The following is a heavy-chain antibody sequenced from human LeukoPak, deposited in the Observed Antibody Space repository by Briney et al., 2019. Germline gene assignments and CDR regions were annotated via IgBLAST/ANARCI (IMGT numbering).Heavy chain of an antibody. CDR3: ARDSGRELWFGELITEFFQH. CDR2: ISAHNGST. D-gene: IGHD3-10*01. CDR1: GYTFSRYG. Sequence: GASVKVSCKASGYTFSRYGISWVRQAPGQGLEWMGWISAHNGSTKSAQNLQGRVSMTTDTSTSTAYMELRSLRSDDTAVYYCARDSGRELWFGELITEFFQHWGQGTLVTVSS. J-gene: IGHJ1*01. V-gene: IGHV1-18*01.